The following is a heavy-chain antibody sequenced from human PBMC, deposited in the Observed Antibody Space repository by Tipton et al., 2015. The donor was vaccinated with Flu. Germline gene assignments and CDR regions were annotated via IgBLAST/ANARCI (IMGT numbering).Heavy chain of an antibody. CDR3: ARDQEDSDSSAYYFYGMDV. D-gene: IGHD3-22*01. V-gene: IGHV3-30*03. CDR2: ISYDGSTK. J-gene: IGHJ6*02. CDR1: AFNFNAYG. Sequence: RSLRLSCVASAFNFNAYGMHWVRQAPGKGLEWVALISYDGSTKYYADSVKGRFTISRDNSKNTLYLQVNSLSAEDTARYYCARDQEDSDSSAYYFYGMDVWGQGTTVTVSS.